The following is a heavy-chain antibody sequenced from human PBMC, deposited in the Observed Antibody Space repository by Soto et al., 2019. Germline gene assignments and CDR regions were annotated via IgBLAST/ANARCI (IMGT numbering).Heavy chain of an antibody. J-gene: IGHJ1*01. CDR2: ISGGGSTT. CDR3: ARDQAAGGTISRYFQD. CDR1: GFTFSSDV. V-gene: IGHV3-23*01. D-gene: IGHD6-13*01. Sequence: EVQLLESGGGLVQPEGSLRISCEASGFTFSSDVMSWVRQAPGKGLEWVSGISGGGSTTYYADSVKGRFTISRDNSKNTLYLQVNSLRAEDTAVYYCARDQAAGGTISRYFQDWGQGTLVTVSS.